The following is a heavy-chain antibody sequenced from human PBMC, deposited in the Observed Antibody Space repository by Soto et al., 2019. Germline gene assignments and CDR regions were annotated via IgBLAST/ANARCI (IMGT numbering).Heavy chain of an antibody. J-gene: IGHJ5*02. CDR2: ISYDGSLQ. V-gene: IGHV3-30*03. CDR1: GFAFSSYG. Sequence: QAQLVESGGGVVQPGRSLRLSCAASGFAFSSYGMHWVRQAPGTGLEWVAVISYDGSLQHYADSVKGRFTISRDNSKNLCLLKRSTGRAGDTFLYYCGTEGRSAHASPPSPGGQEPLFAASP. CDR3: GTEGRSAHASPPSP. D-gene: IGHD3-10*01.